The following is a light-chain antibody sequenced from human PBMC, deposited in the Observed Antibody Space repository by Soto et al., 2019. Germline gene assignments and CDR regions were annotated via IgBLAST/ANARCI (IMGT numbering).Light chain of an antibody. CDR1: SSNIGAGYD. Sequence: QSVLTQPPSVSGAPGQRVTISCTGRSSNIGAGYDVHWYQQLPGTAPKLLIYGNGNRPSGVPDRFSGSKSGTSASLAITGLQAEDEADYYCQSYDSSLSGSEVFGTGTKVTVL. V-gene: IGLV1-40*01. CDR2: GNG. CDR3: QSYDSSLSGSEV. J-gene: IGLJ1*01.